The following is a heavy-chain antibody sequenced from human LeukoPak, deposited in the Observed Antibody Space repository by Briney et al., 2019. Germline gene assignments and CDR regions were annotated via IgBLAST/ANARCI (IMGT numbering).Heavy chain of an antibody. V-gene: IGHV3-20*04. Sequence: PGGSLRLSCTASGFKFDDYGMTWVRQAPGKGLEWVSGINWNGGSTGYADSVKGRFTISRDNAKNTLYLQMNSLRAEDTAVYYCARGHTVTTIYYYYMDVWGKGTTVTISS. J-gene: IGHJ6*03. D-gene: IGHD4-17*01. CDR1: GFKFDDYG. CDR3: ARGHTVTTIYYYYMDV. CDR2: INWNGGST.